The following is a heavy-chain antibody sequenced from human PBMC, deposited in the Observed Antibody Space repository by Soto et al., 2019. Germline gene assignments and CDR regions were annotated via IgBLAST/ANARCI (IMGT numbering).Heavy chain of an antibody. D-gene: IGHD3-16*01. Sequence: QVQLVESGGGLVKPGGSLRLSCAASGFTFSDFYMTWIHQAPGKGLEWVSYISSGGSTLYYADSVKGRFTISRDNAKNSLYLQMSSLRAEDTAVYYCARPFRHYYYYYMDVWGKGTTVTVSS. CDR1: GFTFSDFY. CDR2: ISSGGSTL. CDR3: ARPFRHYYYYYMDV. V-gene: IGHV3-11*01. J-gene: IGHJ6*03.